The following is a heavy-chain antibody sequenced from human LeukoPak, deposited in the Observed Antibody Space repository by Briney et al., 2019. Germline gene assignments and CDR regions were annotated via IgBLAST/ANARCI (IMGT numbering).Heavy chain of an antibody. CDR1: GLTFGRYS. D-gene: IGHD3-10*01. CDR3: ARQGFFGELDY. J-gene: IGHJ4*02. CDR2: IDSRPTPI. Sequence: GGSLRLSCAASGLTFGRYSMNWVRQAPGRGLEWVSYIDSRPTPIYYTQSVKGRFTVSRDNAKNSLYLQMNSLRAEDTAIYYCARQGFFGELDYWGQGILVTVSS. V-gene: IGHV3-48*04.